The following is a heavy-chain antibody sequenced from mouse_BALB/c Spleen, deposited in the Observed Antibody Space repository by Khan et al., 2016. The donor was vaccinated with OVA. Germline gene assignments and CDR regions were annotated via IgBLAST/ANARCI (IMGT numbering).Heavy chain of an antibody. J-gene: IGHJ3*01. V-gene: IGHV2-2*02. Sequence: QVQLQQSGPGLVQPSQSLSITCTVSGFSLTSYGIHWVRQSPGKGLEWLGVIWSGGSTDYNVVFISRLNISNDNSKSQVFFKMNSLQANDTAIYYCARNYDYDEGLAYWGQGTLVTVSA. CDR1: GFSLTSYG. CDR3: ARNYDYDEGLAY. D-gene: IGHD2-4*01. CDR2: IWSGGST.